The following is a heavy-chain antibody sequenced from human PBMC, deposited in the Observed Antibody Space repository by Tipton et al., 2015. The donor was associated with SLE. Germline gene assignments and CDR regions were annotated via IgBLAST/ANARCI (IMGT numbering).Heavy chain of an antibody. CDR1: GGSISSTT. Sequence: LSLTCTVSGGSISSTTYYWVWIRQAPGKGLEWVAVISYDGSNENYADSVKGRFTISRDNSKSTLYLQMNSLRAEDTAVYFCARSLAYSDYWGQGTLVTVSS. J-gene: IGHJ4*02. CDR2: ISYDGSNE. D-gene: IGHD2-21*01. V-gene: IGHV3-30*04. CDR3: ARSLAYSDY.